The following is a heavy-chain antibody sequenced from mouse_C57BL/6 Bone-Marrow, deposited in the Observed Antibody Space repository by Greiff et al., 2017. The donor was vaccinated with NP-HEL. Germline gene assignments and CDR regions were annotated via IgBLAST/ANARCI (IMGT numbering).Heavy chain of an antibody. Sequence: EAGGGLVQPKGSLKLSCAASGFSFNTYAMNWVRQAPGKGLEWVARIRSKSNNYATYYADSVTDRFTISSDDSESMLYLQMNKLKTEDTDMYDCVSRACDYVYAMDYWGQGTSVTVSS. V-gene: IGHV10-1*01. CDR3: VSRACDYVYAMDY. CDR2: IRSKSNNYAT. CDR1: GFSFNTYA. J-gene: IGHJ4*01. D-gene: IGHD2-13*01.